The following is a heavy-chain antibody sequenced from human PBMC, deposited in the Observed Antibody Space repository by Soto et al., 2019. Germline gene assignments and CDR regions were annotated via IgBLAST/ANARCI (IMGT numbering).Heavy chain of an antibody. CDR2: MSYDGNIK. J-gene: IGHJ4*02. V-gene: IGHV3-30-3*01. CDR1: GFTISSYA. Sequence: QVQLVESGGNVVQPGRSLRLSCAASGFTISSYAMHWVRQAPGKGLEWVALMSYDGNIKYYADSVKGRFTISRDNSKNTLDLQMNSLRPEDTAVYYCARDPAVEMATSPYYYFDYWGQGTLLTVS. CDR3: ARDPAVEMATSPYYYFDY. D-gene: IGHD2-15*01.